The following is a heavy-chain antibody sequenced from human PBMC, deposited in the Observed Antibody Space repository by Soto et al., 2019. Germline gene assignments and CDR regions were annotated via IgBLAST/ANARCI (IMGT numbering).Heavy chain of an antibody. D-gene: IGHD6-19*01. CDR3: AKDAVTSLDY. Sequence: QAGGSLRLSCAASGFTFSSYGMHWVRQAPGKGLEWVAVMSYDGSNKYYADSVKGRFTISRDNSKNTLYLQMNSLRAEDTAVYYCAKDAVTSLDYWGQGTLVTVSS. CDR2: MSYDGSNK. V-gene: IGHV3-30*18. J-gene: IGHJ4*02. CDR1: GFTFSSYG.